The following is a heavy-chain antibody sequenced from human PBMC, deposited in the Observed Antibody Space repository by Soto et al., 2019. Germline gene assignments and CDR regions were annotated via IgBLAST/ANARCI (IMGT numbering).Heavy chain of an antibody. J-gene: IGHJ5*02. Sequence: PSETLSLTCTVSGGSISSYYWSWIRQPPGKGLEWIGYIYYSGSTNYNPSLKSRVTISVDTSKNQFSLKLSSVTAADTAVYYCARLFPDEFPRDNWFDPWGQGTLVTVSS. D-gene: IGHD3-9*01. V-gene: IGHV4-59*08. CDR1: GGSISSYY. CDR2: IYYSGST. CDR3: ARLFPDEFPRDNWFDP.